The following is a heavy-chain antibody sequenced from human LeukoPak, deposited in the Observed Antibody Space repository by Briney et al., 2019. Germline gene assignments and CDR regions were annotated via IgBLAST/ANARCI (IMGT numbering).Heavy chain of an antibody. V-gene: IGHV1-24*01. J-gene: IGHJ4*02. Sequence: GASVTVSCNISGYTLTDFSMHWVRQAPGKGLEWMGGFNREDDEPIYAPHFRGRVTVTEDTSTDTAYMELSSLRSEDTAVYYCATLDSYYDNSGRPLIPDWGQGTLVTVSS. CDR2: FNREDDEP. CDR3: ATLDSYYDNSGRPLIPD. CDR1: GYTLTDFS. D-gene: IGHD3-22*01.